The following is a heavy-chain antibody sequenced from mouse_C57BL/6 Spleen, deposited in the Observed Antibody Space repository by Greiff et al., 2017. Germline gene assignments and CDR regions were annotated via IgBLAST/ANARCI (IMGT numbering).Heavy chain of an antibody. CDR3: ARLIYYDYDDAMDY. V-gene: IGHV1-82*01. CDR1: GYAFSSSW. J-gene: IGHJ4*01. CDR2: IYPGDGDT. Sequence: VQLQQSGPELVKPGASVKISCKASGYAFSSSWMNWVKQRPGKGLEWIGRIYPGDGDTNYNGKFKGKATLTADKSSSTAYMQLSSLTSEDSAVYFCARLIYYDYDDAMDYWGQGTSVTVSS. D-gene: IGHD2-4*01.